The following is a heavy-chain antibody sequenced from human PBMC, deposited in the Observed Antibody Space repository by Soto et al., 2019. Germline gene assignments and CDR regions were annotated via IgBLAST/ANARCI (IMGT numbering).Heavy chain of an antibody. CDR1: GYSFTSYW. J-gene: IGHJ6*02. Sequence: GESLKISCKGSGYSFTSYWISWVRQMPGKGLEWMGRIDPSDSYTNYSPSFQGHVTISADKSISTAYLQWSSLKASDTAMYYWARRKSMTEFRYYYYYGMGDWGQGTTVTVSS. CDR3: ARRKSMTEFRYYYYYGMGD. V-gene: IGHV5-10-1*01. CDR2: IDPSDSYT. D-gene: IGHD2-21*01.